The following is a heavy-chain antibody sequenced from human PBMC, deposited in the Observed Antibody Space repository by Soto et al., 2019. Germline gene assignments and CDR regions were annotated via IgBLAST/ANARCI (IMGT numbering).Heavy chain of an antibody. CDR3: ARSKVYGASNLAY. Sequence: PFETLSLTCAVYGGSFSDYYSTWIRQPPGKGLGWIGEISHSESTDYNPSLKRRVTISLYTSTNLLSLKLSSLTDSDTAVYYCARSKVYGASNLAYWGQGTPVTVSS. CDR1: GGSFSDYY. J-gene: IGHJ4*02. D-gene: IGHD3-10*01. V-gene: IGHV4-34*01. CDR2: ISHSEST.